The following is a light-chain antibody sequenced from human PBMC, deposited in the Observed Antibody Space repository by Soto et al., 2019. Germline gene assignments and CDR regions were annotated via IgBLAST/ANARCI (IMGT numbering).Light chain of an antibody. CDR3: QQYGSSSLT. CDR2: AAS. V-gene: IGKV3-20*01. Sequence: EIVLTQSPGTLSLSPGERATLSCRASQSVTSSYLAWYQQKPGQAPRLLIYAASSRATGIPDRFSGSGSGTDFTLTISRLEPEDFAAYYCQQYGSSSLTFGPGTKVDIK. J-gene: IGKJ3*01. CDR1: QSVTSSY.